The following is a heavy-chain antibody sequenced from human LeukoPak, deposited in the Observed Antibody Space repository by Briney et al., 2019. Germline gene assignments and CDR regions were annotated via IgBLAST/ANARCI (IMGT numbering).Heavy chain of an antibody. CDR3: ARDLRVYGMSPMALRY. J-gene: IGHJ4*02. CDR1: GFTFSSYG. D-gene: IGHD2-8*01. V-gene: IGHV3-33*01. Sequence: GRSLRLSCAASGFTFSSYGMHWVRQAPGKGLEWVAVIWYDGSNKYYADSVKGRFTISRDNSKNTLYLQMNSLRAEDTAVYYCARDLRVYGMSPMALRYWGQGTLVTVSS. CDR2: IWYDGSNK.